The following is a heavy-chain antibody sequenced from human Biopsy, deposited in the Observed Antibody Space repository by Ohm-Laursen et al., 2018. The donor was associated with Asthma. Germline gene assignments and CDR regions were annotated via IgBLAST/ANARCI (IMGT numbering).Heavy chain of an antibody. Sequence: SLRLSCSSTGVSFRNFAIHWVRQAPGKWLEWVGVISKDASTQDYADSVKGRFTMARDNSKNTLDLQMNSLREEDTAVYYCVRDGTDDAFDIWGQGTVVSVSS. CDR2: ISKDASTQ. CDR1: GVSFRNFA. D-gene: IGHD1-1*01. CDR3: VRDGTDDAFDI. J-gene: IGHJ3*02. V-gene: IGHV3-30*01.